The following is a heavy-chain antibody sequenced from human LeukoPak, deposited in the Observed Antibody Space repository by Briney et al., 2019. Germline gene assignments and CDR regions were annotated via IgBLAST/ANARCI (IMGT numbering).Heavy chain of an antibody. D-gene: IGHD3-22*01. CDR1: GYTFTGYY. Sequence: ASVKVSCKASGYTFTGYYMHWVRRAPGQGLEWMGWINPNSGGTNYAQKFQGRVTMTRDTSISTAYMELSRLRSDDTAVYYCARDDYYYDSSGRTSNWFDPWGQGTLVTVSS. V-gene: IGHV1-2*02. CDR3: ARDDYYYDSSGRTSNWFDP. J-gene: IGHJ5*02. CDR2: INPNSGGT.